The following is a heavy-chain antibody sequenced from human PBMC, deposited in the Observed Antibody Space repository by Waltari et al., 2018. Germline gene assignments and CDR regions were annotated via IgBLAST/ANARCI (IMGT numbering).Heavy chain of an antibody. CDR3: ARDGAYGSGSYYESPFDY. D-gene: IGHD3-10*01. J-gene: IGHJ4*02. Sequence: VQLQESGPGLVKPSETLSLTCPVSGGPIRSYYWIWIRHPAGKGLEWIGRIYTSGSTNYNPSLKSRVTMSVDTSKNQFSLKLSSVTAADTAVYYCARDGAYGSGSYYESPFDYWGQGTLVTVSS. CDR2: IYTSGST. V-gene: IGHV4-4*07. CDR1: GGPIRSYY.